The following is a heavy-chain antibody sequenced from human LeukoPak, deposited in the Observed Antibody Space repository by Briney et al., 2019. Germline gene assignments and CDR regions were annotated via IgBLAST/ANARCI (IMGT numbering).Heavy chain of an antibody. CDR1: GFTFNSYS. J-gene: IGHJ4*02. V-gene: IGHV3-30*03. CDR2: ISYDGSNK. D-gene: IGHD3-22*01. Sequence: PGGSLRLSCAASGFTFNSYSMNWVRQAPGKGLEWVAVISYDGSNKYYADSVKGRFTISRDNSKNTLYLQMNSLRAEDTAVYYCARTYYYDSSGSPGPYWGQGTLVTVSS. CDR3: ARTYYYDSSGSPGPY.